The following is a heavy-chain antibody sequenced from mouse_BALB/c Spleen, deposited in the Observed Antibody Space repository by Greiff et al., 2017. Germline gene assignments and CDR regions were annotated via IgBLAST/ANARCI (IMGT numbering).Heavy chain of an antibody. CDR3: ARQLGLRSWFAY. J-gene: IGHJ3*01. CDR1: GDSITSGY. Sequence: EVKVVESGPSLVKPSQTLSLTCSVTGDSITSGYWNWIRKFPGNKLEYMGYISYSGSTYYNPSLKSRISITRDTSKNQYYLQLNSVTTEDTDTYYCARQLGLRSWFAYWGQGTLVTVSA. D-gene: IGHD3-1*01. V-gene: IGHV3-8*02. CDR2: ISYSGST.